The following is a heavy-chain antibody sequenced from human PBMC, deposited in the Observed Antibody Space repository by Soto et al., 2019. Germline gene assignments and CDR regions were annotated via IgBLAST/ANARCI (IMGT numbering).Heavy chain of an antibody. J-gene: IGHJ4*02. Sequence: QVQLVQSGAEVMKPGASLKVSCEASGYTFTSYDIYWVRQATGKGLEWMGWMNPNTCNSAYAQKFQDRVTVTSDTSINAVPKELSSLRSEDTALYYCARRAETNGWNGFGADKYYFDFWGQGTLVTVSS. CDR2: MNPNTCNS. V-gene: IGHV1-8*01. CDR1: GYTFTSYD. CDR3: ARRAETNGWNGFGADKYYFDF. D-gene: IGHD1-1*01.